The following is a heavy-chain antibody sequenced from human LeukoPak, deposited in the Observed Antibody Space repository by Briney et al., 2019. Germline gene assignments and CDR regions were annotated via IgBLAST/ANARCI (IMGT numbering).Heavy chain of an antibody. CDR1: GFTFSSYE. Sequence: GGSLRLSCAASGFTFSSYEMNWVRQAPGKGLEWVSYISSSGSTIYYADSVKGRFTNSRDNAKNSLYLQMNSLRAEDTAVYYCARAQYYGGGEDPWGQGTLVTVSS. V-gene: IGHV3-48*03. J-gene: IGHJ5*02. CDR3: ARAQYYGGGEDP. CDR2: ISSSGSTI. D-gene: IGHD2/OR15-2a*01.